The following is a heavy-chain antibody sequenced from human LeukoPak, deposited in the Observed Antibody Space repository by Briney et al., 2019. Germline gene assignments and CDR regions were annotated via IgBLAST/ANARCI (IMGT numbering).Heavy chain of an antibody. D-gene: IGHD3-10*01. Sequence: SETLSLTCAVYGGSFSGYYWSWIRQPPGKGLEWIGEINHSGSTNYNPSLKSRVTISVDTSKNQFSLKLSSVTAADTAVYYCARRIGGSGSYRYYYYYMNVWGKGTTVTISS. CDR1: GGSFSGYY. V-gene: IGHV4-34*01. CDR2: INHSGST. J-gene: IGHJ6*03. CDR3: ARRIGGSGSYRYYYYYMNV.